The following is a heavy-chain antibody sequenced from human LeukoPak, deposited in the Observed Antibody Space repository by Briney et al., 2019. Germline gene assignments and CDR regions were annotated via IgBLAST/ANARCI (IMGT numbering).Heavy chain of an antibody. Sequence: GGSLRLSCAASGFTFSNYGMSWVRQAPGKGLEWVSSISETGDSTYYADSVKGRFTISRDNSKNTLYLQMNSLRAEDTAVYYCAKVLMVRGVMTAFDIWGQGTMVTVSS. J-gene: IGHJ3*02. CDR3: AKVLMVRGVMTAFDI. CDR2: ISETGDST. CDR1: GFTFSNYG. V-gene: IGHV3-23*01. D-gene: IGHD3-10*01.